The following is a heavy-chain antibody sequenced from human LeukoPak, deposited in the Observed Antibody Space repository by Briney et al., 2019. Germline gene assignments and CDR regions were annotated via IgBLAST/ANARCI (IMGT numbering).Heavy chain of an antibody. V-gene: IGHV1-69*13. CDR3: ARELRYCSSTSCNFDY. D-gene: IGHD2-2*01. CDR1: GGTFSSYA. Sequence: SVKVSCKASGGTFSSYAISWVRQAPGQGLEWMGGIIPIFGTANYAQKFQGRVTITADESTSTAYMELSSLRSEDTAVYYCARELRYCSSTSCNFDYWGQGTLVTVSS. J-gene: IGHJ4*02. CDR2: IIPIFGTA.